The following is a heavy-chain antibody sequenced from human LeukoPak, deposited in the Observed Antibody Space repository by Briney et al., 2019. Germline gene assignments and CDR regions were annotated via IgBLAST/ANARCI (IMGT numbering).Heavy chain of an antibody. CDR3: ARAGRIVVVPVAMGYYYMDV. V-gene: IGHV3-7*01. CDR2: IKQDGSEK. J-gene: IGHJ6*03. CDR1: GFTFSSYW. Sequence: GGSLRLSCAASGFTFSSYWMSWVRQAPGKGLEWVANIKQDGSEKYYVDSVKGRFTISRDNAKNSLYLQMNSLRAEDTAVYYCARAGRIVVVPVAMGYYYMDVWGKGTTVTISS. D-gene: IGHD2-2*01.